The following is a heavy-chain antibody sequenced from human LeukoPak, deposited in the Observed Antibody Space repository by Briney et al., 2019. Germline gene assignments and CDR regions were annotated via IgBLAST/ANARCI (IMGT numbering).Heavy chain of an antibody. D-gene: IGHD3-9*01. CDR2: ISGSGGST. Sequence: GGSLRLSCAASGFTFSSYAMSWVRQAPGKGLEWVSAISGSGGSTYYADSVKGRFTISRDNSKNTLYLQMNSLRAEDTAVYYCAGLAQGYFDWDLIFDYWGQGTLVTVPS. CDR1: GFTFSSYA. CDR3: AGLAQGYFDWDLIFDY. V-gene: IGHV3-23*01. J-gene: IGHJ4*02.